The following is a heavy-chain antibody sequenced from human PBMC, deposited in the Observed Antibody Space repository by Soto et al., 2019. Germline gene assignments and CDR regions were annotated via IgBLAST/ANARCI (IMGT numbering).Heavy chain of an antibody. V-gene: IGHV3-23*01. Sequence: PGGSLRLSCAASGFTFSSYAMSWVRQAPGKGLEWVSAISGSGGSTYYADSVKGRFTISRDNSKNTLYLQMNSLRAEDTAVYYCAKEETYYYDSSGYFGYWGQGTLVTVSS. D-gene: IGHD3-22*01. CDR3: AKEETYYYDSSGYFGY. CDR1: GFTFSSYA. J-gene: IGHJ4*02. CDR2: ISGSGGST.